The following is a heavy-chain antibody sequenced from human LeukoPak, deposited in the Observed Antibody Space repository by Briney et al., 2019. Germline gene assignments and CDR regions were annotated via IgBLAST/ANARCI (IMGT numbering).Heavy chain of an antibody. D-gene: IGHD3-3*01. CDR1: GFTFSDYY. J-gene: IGHJ4*02. Sequence: GGSLSLSCAASGFTFSDYYMSWLRQAPGKGLEWVSYISSSGSTIYYADSVKGRFTISRDNAKNSLYLQMNSLRAEDTAVYYCARVGVSTYYDFWSGYYNYWGQGTLVTVSS. V-gene: IGHV3-11*04. CDR3: ARVGVSTYYDFWSGYYNY. CDR2: ISSSGSTI.